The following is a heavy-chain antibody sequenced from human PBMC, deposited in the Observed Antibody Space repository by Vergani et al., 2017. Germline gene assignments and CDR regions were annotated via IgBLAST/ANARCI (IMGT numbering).Heavy chain of an antibody. V-gene: IGHV3-33*01. Sequence: QVQLVESGGGVVQPGRSLRLSCAASGFTFSSYGMHWVRPAPGRGLEWVAVIWYDGSNKYYADSVKGRFTISRDNSKNTLYLQMNSLRAEDTAVYYCARVYQTERRSDYYYSGNNVWSQGSTVTVSS. CDR2: IWYDGSNK. D-gene: IGHD2-2*01. CDR3: ARVYQTERRSDYYYSGNNV. CDR1: GFTFSSYG. J-gene: IGHJ6*02.